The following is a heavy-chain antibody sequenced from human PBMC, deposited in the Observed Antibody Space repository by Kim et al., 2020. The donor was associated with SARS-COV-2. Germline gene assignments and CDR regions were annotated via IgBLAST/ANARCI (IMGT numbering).Heavy chain of an antibody. V-gene: IGHV4-38-2*02. J-gene: IGHJ5*02. CDR3: ARGRDYYDSSGQLWGWFDP. CDR2: IYHSGST. CDR1: GYSISSGYY. Sequence: SETLSLTCTVSGYSISSGYYWGWIRQPPGKGLEWIGSIYHSGSTYYNPSLKSRVTISVDTSKNQFSLKLSSVTAADTAVYYCARGRDYYDSSGQLWGWFDPWGQGTLVTVSS. D-gene: IGHD3-22*01.